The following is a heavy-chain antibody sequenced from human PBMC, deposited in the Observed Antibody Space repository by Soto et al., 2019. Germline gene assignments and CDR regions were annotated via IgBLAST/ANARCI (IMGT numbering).Heavy chain of an antibody. D-gene: IGHD5-12*01. V-gene: IGHV3-23*01. CDR1: GFIFSSYA. CDR3: AKSLRDGYNEVFDY. Sequence: GGSLRLSCAASGFIFSSYAMSWVRQAPGKGLEWVSSISGSGGTTYYADSVKGRFTVSRDNPKNTLYLQMNSLRAEDTAVYYCAKSLRDGYNEVFDYWGQGTLVTVSS. J-gene: IGHJ4*02. CDR2: ISGSGGTT.